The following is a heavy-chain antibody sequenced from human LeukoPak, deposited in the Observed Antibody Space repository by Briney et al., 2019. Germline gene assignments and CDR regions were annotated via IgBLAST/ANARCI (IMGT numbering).Heavy chain of an antibody. CDR3: VRSYHPGGWFDP. V-gene: IGHV3-30*02. Sequence: GGSLRLSCAASGFTLSNYGMHWVRQAPGKGLEWVAFIRYDGSNKYYADSVKGRFTISRDSSKNTLFLQMNSLRAEDTAVYYCVRSYHPGGWFDPWGQGTLVTVSS. CDR2: IRYDGSNK. CDR1: GFTLSNYG. J-gene: IGHJ5*02. D-gene: IGHD2-21*01.